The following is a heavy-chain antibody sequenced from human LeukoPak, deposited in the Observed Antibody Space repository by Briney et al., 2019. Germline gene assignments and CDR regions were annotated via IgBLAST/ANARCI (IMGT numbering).Heavy chain of an antibody. CDR2: ISTDSSYI. J-gene: IGHJ4*02. V-gene: IGHV3-21*01. CDR3: AREAITMVRGVKVKYFDY. D-gene: IGHD3-10*01. Sequence: GGSLRLSCAASGFTFSSYTMNWVRQAPGKGLEWVSSISTDSSYIYYADSVKGRFTISRDNAKNSLYLQMNSLRAEDTAVYYCAREAITMVRGVKVKYFDYWGQGTLVTVSS. CDR1: GFTFSSYT.